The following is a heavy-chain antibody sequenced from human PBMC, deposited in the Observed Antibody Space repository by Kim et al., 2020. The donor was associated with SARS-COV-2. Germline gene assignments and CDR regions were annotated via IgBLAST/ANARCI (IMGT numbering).Heavy chain of an antibody. J-gene: IGHJ3*02. CDR3: AKDMYYYDSSGFNAFDI. D-gene: IGHD3-22*01. Sequence: VKGRFTISRDNAKNSLYLQMNSLRAEDTALYYCAKDMYYYDSSGFNAFDIWGQGTMVTVSS. V-gene: IGHV3-9*01.